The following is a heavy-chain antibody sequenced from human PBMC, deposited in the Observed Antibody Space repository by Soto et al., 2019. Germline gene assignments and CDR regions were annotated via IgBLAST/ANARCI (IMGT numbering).Heavy chain of an antibody. D-gene: IGHD2-15*01. Sequence: EVQLLESGGGLVQPGGSLRLSCAASGFTFSSYAMSWVRQAPGKGLEWVSAISGSGGNTYSADSVKGRFTISRDNSKNTLYLQMNSLRAEDTALYSCANVPFTLLSGLFDYWGQGTLVTVSS. CDR1: GFTFSSYA. CDR2: ISGSGGNT. V-gene: IGHV3-23*01. CDR3: ANVPFTLLSGLFDY. J-gene: IGHJ4*02.